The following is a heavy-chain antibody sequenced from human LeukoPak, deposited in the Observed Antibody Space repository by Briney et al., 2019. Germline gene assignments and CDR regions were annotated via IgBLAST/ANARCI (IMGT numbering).Heavy chain of an antibody. CDR3: ARDPCSGGSCYRNFDY. CDR1: GFTFSTYP. V-gene: IGHV3-23*01. CDR2: ISGSGGDT. D-gene: IGHD2-15*01. J-gene: IGHJ4*02. Sequence: PGGSLRLSCATSGFTFSTYPMNWVRQAPGKGLEWLSSISGSGGDTYYADSVKGRFTISRDNSKNTLYLQMNSLRAEDTAVYYCARDPCSGGSCYRNFDYWGQGTLVTVSS.